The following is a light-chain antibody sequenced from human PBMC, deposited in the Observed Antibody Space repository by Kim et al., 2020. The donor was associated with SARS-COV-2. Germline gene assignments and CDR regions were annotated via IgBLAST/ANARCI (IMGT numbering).Light chain of an antibody. V-gene: IGKV3-20*01. Sequence: SPGERATLACRASQSVSSSYLACDHQRPGQAPRLLIYGASSRATGIPDRFSGGGSVTDFTLTISRLGPEDFAVYYCQQYGSSPLTFGGGTKVEIK. CDR1: QSVSSSY. J-gene: IGKJ4*01. CDR2: GAS. CDR3: QQYGSSPLT.